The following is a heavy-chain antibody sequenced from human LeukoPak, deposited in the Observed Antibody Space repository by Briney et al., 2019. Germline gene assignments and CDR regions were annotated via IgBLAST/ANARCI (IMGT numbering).Heavy chain of an antibody. D-gene: IGHD1-26*01. V-gene: IGHV4-39*06. J-gene: IGHJ4*02. CDR1: GGSISSSSYY. CDR3: ARNSGSHFDY. CDR2: IYYSGST. Sequence: SETLSLTCTVSGGSISSSSYYWGWIRQPPGKGLEWIGSIYYSGSTYYNPSLKSRVTISVDTSKNQFPLKLSSVTAADTAVYYCARNSGSHFDYWGQGTLVTVSS.